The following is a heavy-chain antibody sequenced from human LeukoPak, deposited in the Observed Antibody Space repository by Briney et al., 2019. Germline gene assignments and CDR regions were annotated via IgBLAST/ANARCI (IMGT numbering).Heavy chain of an antibody. V-gene: IGHV3-23*01. Sequence: GGSLRLSCAASGFTFSSYAMSWVRQAPGKGLEWVSAISGSGGSTYYADSVKGRFTISRDNSKNTLYLQMNSLRAEDTAAYYCAKAGGVDSGWYRSYYYGMDVWGQGTTVTVSS. CDR2: ISGSGGST. J-gene: IGHJ6*02. D-gene: IGHD6-19*01. CDR1: GFTFSSYA. CDR3: AKAGGVDSGWYRSYYYGMDV.